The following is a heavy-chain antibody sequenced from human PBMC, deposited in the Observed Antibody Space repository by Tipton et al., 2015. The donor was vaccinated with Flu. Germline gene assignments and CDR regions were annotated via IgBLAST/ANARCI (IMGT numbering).Heavy chain of an antibody. CDR2: IYYSGST. CDR3: ARDGVGAYYDSSGYYPY. D-gene: IGHD3-22*01. J-gene: IGHJ4*02. Sequence: LSLTCTVSGGSISSSSYYWGWIRQPPGKGLEWIGSIYYSGSTYYNPSLKSRVTISVDTSKNQFSLKLSSVTAADTAVYYCARDGVGAYYDSSGYYPYWGQGTLVTVSS. V-gene: IGHV4-39*02. CDR1: GGSISSSSYY.